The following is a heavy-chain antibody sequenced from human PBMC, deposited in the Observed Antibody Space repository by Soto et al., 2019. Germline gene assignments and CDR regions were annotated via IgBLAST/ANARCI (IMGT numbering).Heavy chain of an antibody. CDR1: GFTFSSYS. D-gene: IGHD2-2*01. CDR2: ISSSSSTI. J-gene: IGHJ4*02. CDR3: ARDATDYQLLSVCYFDY. V-gene: IGHV3-48*02. Sequence: EVQLVESGGGLVQPGGSLRLSCAASGFTFSSYSMNWVRQAAGKGLEWVSYISSSSSTIYYADSVKGRFTISRDNAKNSLYLQMNSLRDEDTAVYYCARDATDYQLLSVCYFDYWGQGTLVTVSS.